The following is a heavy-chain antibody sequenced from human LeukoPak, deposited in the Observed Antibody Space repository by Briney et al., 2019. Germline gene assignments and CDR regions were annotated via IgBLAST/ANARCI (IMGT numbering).Heavy chain of an antibody. CDR1: GFTFSDYY. V-gene: IGHV3-11*01. CDR2: ISSSGSTI. D-gene: IGHD2-2*01. CDR3: ARGGARYCSSTSCTY. J-gene: IGHJ4*02. Sequence: PGGSLRLSCAASGFTFSDYYMSWIRQAPGKGLEWVSYISSSGSTIYYADSVKGQFTISRDNAKNSLYLQMNSLRAEDTAVYYCARGGARYCSSTSCTYWGQGTLVTVSS.